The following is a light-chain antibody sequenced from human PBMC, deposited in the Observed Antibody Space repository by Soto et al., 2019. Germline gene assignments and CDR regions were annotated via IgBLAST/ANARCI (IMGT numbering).Light chain of an antibody. CDR1: SGSVSTSYY. CDR3: VLYMGSGAVV. CDR2: STN. J-gene: IGLJ2*01. Sequence: QTVVTQEPSFSVSPGGTVTLTCGLSSGSVSTSYYPSWYQQTPGQAPRTLIYSTNTRSSGVPDRFSGSILGNKAALTITRAQADDESDYYCVLYMGSGAVVFGGGTKLTVL. V-gene: IGLV8-61*01.